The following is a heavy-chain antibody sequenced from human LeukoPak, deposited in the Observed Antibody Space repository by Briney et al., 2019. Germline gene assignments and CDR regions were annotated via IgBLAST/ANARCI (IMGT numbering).Heavy chain of an antibody. CDR3: TGYCSSPSCYTGTQVDY. J-gene: IGHJ4*02. CDR2: IKSKTDGGTT. Sequence: PGGSLRLSCAASGFTFSNAWMSWVRQAPGKGLEWVGRIKSKTDGGTTDYAAPVKGRFTISRNDSKNTLYLQMNSLKTEDTAVYYCTGYCSSPSCYTGTQVDYWGQGTLVTVSS. V-gene: IGHV3-15*01. D-gene: IGHD2-2*02. CDR1: GFTFSNAW.